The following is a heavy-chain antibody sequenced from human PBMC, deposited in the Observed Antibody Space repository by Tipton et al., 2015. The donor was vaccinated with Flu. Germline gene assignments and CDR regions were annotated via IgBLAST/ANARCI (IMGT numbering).Heavy chain of an antibody. Sequence: TLSLTCTVFGVSISRSSYYWAWIRQSPGKGLEWIGSIYYSGSTYYNPSLRSRVTISVDTSRDQFSLKLNSVTATDTAVYYCARHGPQGGEPNWFDPWGLGTLVTVSA. V-gene: IGHV4-39*01. D-gene: IGHD1-14*01. CDR1: GVSISRSSYY. CDR3: ARHGPQGGEPNWFDP. CDR2: IYYSGST. J-gene: IGHJ5*02.